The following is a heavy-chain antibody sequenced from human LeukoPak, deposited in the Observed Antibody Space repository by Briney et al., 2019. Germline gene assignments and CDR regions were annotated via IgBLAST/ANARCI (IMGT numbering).Heavy chain of an antibody. V-gene: IGHV3-74*01. CDR2: ITGDGSNT. J-gene: IGHJ6*02. Sequence: TGGSLRLSCAASGFTFSSYLMHWVRQAPGKGLVWVSRITGDGSNTLYADSVQGRFTISRDNAKNTLYLQMNSLRAEDTAVYYCARAKTVAGTKYYYGMDVWGQGTTVTVS. CDR3: ARAKTVAGTKYYYGMDV. D-gene: IGHD6-19*01. CDR1: GFTFSSYL.